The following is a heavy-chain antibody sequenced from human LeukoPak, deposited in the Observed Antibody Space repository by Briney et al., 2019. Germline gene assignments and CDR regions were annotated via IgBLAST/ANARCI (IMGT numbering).Heavy chain of an antibody. D-gene: IGHD3-10*01. J-gene: IGHJ2*01. CDR2: INPNSGGT. CDR3: ARGLMVRGVIITRYLDL. V-gene: IGHV1-2*02. Sequence: ASVKVSCKASGYTFTGYYMHWVRQAPGQGLEWMGWINPNSGGTNYAQEFQGRVTMTRDTSISTAYMELSRLRSDDTAVYYCARGLMVRGVIITRYLDLWPRGTLVTVSS. CDR1: GYTFTGYY.